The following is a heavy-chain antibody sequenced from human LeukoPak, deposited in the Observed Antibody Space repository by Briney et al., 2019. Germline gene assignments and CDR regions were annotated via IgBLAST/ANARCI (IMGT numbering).Heavy chain of an antibody. V-gene: IGHV3-48*03. CDR2: ISSSGSDI. CDR1: GFTFSNYE. Sequence: GGSLRLSCAASGFTFSNYEMHWVRQAPGKGLEWVSYISSSGSDIYYADSVKGRFTISRDNAKNSLYPQMNSLRAEDTAVYYCARARVGYYYYMDVWGKGTTVTVSS. J-gene: IGHJ6*03. CDR3: ARARVGYYYYMDV.